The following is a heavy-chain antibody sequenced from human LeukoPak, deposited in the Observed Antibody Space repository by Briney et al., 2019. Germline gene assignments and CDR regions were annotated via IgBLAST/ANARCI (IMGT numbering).Heavy chain of an antibody. CDR1: GFTFDDYY. CDR3: ARPARSGIYYPDAFEN. CDR2: ISSSGTAT. D-gene: IGHD3-10*01. J-gene: IGHJ3*02. Sequence: GGPLRLSCTASGFTFDDYYIAWIRQPPGKGLDWVAYISSSGTATYYAESVKGRFTISRDNAKNSLYLQMDSLKAEDTAMYYCARPARSGIYYPDAFENWGQGTMVTVSS. V-gene: IGHV3-11*04.